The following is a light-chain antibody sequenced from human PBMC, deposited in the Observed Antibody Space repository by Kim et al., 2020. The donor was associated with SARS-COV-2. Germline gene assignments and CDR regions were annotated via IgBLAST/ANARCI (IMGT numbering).Light chain of an antibody. CDR2: LGS. CDR3: MQAQQTPLT. V-gene: IGKV2-28*01. Sequence: DIVMTQSPLSLPVTPGEPASISCRSSQSLRHSNGYNYLDWYLQKPGQSPQLLIYLGSNRASGVPDRFSGSGSGTDFTLKISRVEAEDVGVYYCMQAQQTPLTFGGGTKVDIK. J-gene: IGKJ4*01. CDR1: QSLRHSNGYNY.